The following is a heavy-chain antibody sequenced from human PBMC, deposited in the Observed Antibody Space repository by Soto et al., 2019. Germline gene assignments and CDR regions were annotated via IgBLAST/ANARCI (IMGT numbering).Heavy chain of an antibody. D-gene: IGHD6-19*01. CDR1: GGSISSGDYY. CDR3: ARSGGIAVAGTPYGMDV. Sequence: PSETLSLTCTVSGGSISSGDYYWSWIRQPPGKGLEWIGYIYYSGSTYYNPSLKSRVTISVDTSKNQFSLKLSSVTAADTAVYYCARSGGIAVAGTPYGMDVWGQGTTVTVSS. CDR2: IYYSGST. J-gene: IGHJ6*02. V-gene: IGHV4-30-4*01.